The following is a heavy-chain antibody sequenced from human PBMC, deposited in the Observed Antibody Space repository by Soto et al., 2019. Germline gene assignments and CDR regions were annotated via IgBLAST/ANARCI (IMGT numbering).Heavy chain of an antibody. J-gene: IGHJ3*02. CDR2: MYPDDSDI. CDR3: ATAYVYDFENSNYYRDAFDI. Sequence: PGESLKISCKASGYSFSFYWIGWVRQMPGKGPEWMAIMYPDDSDIRYSPSFEAHVTISADKSTSTAFLQWSSLKASDTAMYYCATAYVYDFENSNYYRDAFDIWGQGTLVTVSS. D-gene: IGHD3-22*01. CDR1: GYSFSFYW. V-gene: IGHV5-51*01.